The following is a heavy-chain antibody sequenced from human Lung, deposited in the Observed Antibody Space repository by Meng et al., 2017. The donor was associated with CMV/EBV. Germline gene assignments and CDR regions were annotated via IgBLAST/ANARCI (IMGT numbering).Heavy chain of an antibody. V-gene: IGHV4-39*01. Sequence: QLQESAPRRVMPSAPLSLPCTVSGGSISSSCYYWACIRQPPGEGLEWIGSVVYSGTTYYTSSLKSRVSISVDTSKNQFSLKLSSVTAADTAVYYCARHHHSPTFDYWGQGTLVTVSS. CDR1: GGSISSSCYY. CDR2: VVYSGTT. CDR3: ARHHHSPTFDY. D-gene: IGHD1-14*01. J-gene: IGHJ4*02.